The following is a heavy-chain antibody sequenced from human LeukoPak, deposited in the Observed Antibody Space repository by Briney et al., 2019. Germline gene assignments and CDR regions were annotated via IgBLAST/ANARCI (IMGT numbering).Heavy chain of an antibody. V-gene: IGHV3-30*02. CDR3: AKGWDVDTAIDY. D-gene: IGHD5-18*01. CDR2: IQYAGSDK. Sequence: GGSLRLSCAASGFTFNSYGMHWVRQAPGKGLEWAAFIQYAGSDKYYADSVKGRFTISRDNSKNTLYLQMNSLRAEDTAVYYCAKGWDVDTAIDYWGQGTLVTVSS. CDR1: GFTFNSYG. J-gene: IGHJ4*02.